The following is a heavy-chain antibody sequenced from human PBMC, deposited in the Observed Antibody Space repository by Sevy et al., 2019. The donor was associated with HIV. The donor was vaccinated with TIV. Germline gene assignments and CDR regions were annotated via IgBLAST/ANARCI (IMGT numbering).Heavy chain of an antibody. Sequence: SETLSLTCTVSGGSVSSSSYYWGWIRQPPGKGLDWIGSIYESGSTNYNPSLKSRVTISVDTSKNQFSLKVRSVTAEDTAVYYCAREGHRIAQFDYWGQGALVTVSS. V-gene: IGHV4-39*02. J-gene: IGHJ4*02. CDR1: GGSVSSSSYY. D-gene: IGHD6-13*01. CDR2: IYESGST. CDR3: AREGHRIAQFDY.